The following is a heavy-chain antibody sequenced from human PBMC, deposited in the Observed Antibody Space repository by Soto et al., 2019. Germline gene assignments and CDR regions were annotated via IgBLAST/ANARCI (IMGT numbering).Heavy chain of an antibody. D-gene: IGHD3-10*01. V-gene: IGHV1-18*01. J-gene: IGHJ4*02. CDR2: ISGLNGNT. CDR1: GYSFSTYG. Sequence: QVHLVQSGVEVKKPGASVKVSCKASGYSFSTYGISWVRQAPGQGLEWMGWISGLNGNTNYAQNLQGRVTMTTDTPTSTAYMELRSLGFDDTAMYYCARDLFGEDGAGYFDYWGQGTLVTVSS. CDR3: ARDLFGEDGAGYFDY.